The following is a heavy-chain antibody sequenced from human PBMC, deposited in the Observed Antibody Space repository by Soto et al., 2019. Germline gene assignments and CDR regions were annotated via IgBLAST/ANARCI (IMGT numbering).Heavy chain of an antibody. Sequence: SENVCCNASGGTLSGYAISSVRQAPGQGLEWSGGTIPIFGTANYARKFQGRVTITADESTSTAYMELSSLRSEETAVYYCARGRGIRFLECSAEPNYYYYGMDVWGQGTTVTVSS. J-gene: IGHJ6*02. D-gene: IGHD3-3*01. V-gene: IGHV1-69*13. CDR2: TIPIFGTA. CDR3: ARGRGIRFLECSAEPNYYYYGMDV. CDR1: GGTLSGYA.